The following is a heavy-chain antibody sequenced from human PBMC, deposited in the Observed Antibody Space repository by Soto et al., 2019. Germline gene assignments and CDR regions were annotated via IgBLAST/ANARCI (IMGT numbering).Heavy chain of an antibody. CDR2: IFSGGTT. D-gene: IGHD3-10*01. V-gene: IGHV3-53*01. CDR3: AREPRGGHNFDY. CDR1: GYTVTSYY. J-gene: IGHJ4*02. Sequence: EVQLVESGGGLIQPGGSLRLSCAACGYTVTSYYMSWVRQAPGKGLEWVSVIFSGGTTHYADSVKGRFTISRDNSKNTLYLQMNSLRVDDTAVYYCAREPRGGHNFDYWGQGTLVTVSS.